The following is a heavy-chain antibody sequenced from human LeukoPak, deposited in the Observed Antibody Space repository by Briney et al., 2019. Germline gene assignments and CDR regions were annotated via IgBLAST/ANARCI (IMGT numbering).Heavy chain of an antibody. CDR2: IYYSGST. V-gene: IGHV4-39*01. CDR1: GGSISSSSYY. Sequence: SETLSLTCTVSGGSISSSSYYWGWIRQPPGKGLEWIGSIYYSGSTYYNPSLKSRVTISVDTSKNQFSLKLSSVTAADTAVYYCARREDIVVVPAAPFDYWGQGTLVAVSS. CDR3: ARREDIVVVPAAPFDY. D-gene: IGHD2-2*01. J-gene: IGHJ4*02.